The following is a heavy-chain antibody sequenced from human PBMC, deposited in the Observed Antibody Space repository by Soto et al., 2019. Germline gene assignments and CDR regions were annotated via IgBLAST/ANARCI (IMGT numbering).Heavy chain of an antibody. Sequence: QLVESGGGLVKPGGSLRLSCAASGFTFTNVWMSWVRQAPGKGPEWVGRIKSKADGGTIDYAAPVKDRFTISRDDSNNTLYLQMNSLKTEDTAVYYCTALRDFDYWGQGTLVTVSS. D-gene: IGHD2-15*01. J-gene: IGHJ4*02. CDR2: IKSKADGGTI. CDR1: GFTFTNVW. CDR3: TALRDFDY. V-gene: IGHV3-15*01.